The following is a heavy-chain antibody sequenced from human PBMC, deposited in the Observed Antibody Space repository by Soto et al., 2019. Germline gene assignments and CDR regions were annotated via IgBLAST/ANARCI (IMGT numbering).Heavy chain of an antibody. CDR1: GGSFSGYY. V-gene: IGHV4-34*01. CDR3: ARGLRYQRRFDP. J-gene: IGHJ5*02. CDR2: INHSGST. D-gene: IGHD4-17*01. Sequence: PSETLSLTCAVYGGSFSGYYWSWIRQPPGKGLEWIGEINHSGSTNYNPSLKSRVTISVDTSKNQFSLKLSSVTAADTAVYYCARGLRYQRRFDPWGKGTLVTVSS.